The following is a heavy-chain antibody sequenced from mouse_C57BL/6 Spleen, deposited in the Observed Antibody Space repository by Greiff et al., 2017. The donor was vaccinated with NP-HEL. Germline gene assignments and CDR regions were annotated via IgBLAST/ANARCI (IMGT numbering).Heavy chain of an antibody. D-gene: IGHD4-1*01. V-gene: IGHV5-6*01. CDR2: ISSGGGYT. J-gene: IGHJ2*01. CDR3: ARLQLTVTEYYFDY. Sequence: EVMLVESGGDLVKPGGSLKLSCAASGFTFSSYGMSWVRQTPDKRLEWVATISSGGGYTYSPDIVKGRFTISRDNATNTLYLQLSSLKSEDTAMYYCARLQLTVTEYYFDYWGQGTTLTVSS. CDR1: GFTFSSYG.